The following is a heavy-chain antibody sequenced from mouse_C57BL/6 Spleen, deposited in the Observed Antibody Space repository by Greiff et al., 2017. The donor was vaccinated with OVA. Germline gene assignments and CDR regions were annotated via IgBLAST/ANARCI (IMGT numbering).Heavy chain of an antibody. V-gene: IGHV5-4*01. J-gene: IGHJ4*01. CDR2: ISDGGSYT. Sequence: EVQLQESGGGLVKPGGSLKLSCAASGFTFSSYAMSWVRQTPEKRLEWVATISDGGSYTYYPDNVKGRFTISRDNAKNNLYLQMSHLKSEDTAMYYCARDNYGSSYGGYYAMDYWGQGTSVTVSS. CDR3: ARDNYGSSYGGYYAMDY. CDR1: GFTFSSYA. D-gene: IGHD1-1*01.